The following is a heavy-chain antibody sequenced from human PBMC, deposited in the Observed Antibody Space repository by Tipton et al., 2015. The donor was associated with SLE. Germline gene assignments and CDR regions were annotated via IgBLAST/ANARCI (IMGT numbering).Heavy chain of an antibody. V-gene: IGHV4-39*07. Sequence: TLSLTCTVSGDSISSSSYYWGWIRQPPGKGLEWIGSLYYGGTTYYNPSLKSRVTISVGTSKNQFSLKLNSVTAADTAVYYCARERRSYSSSSSGMDVWGQGTTVTVSS. CDR3: ARERRSYSSSSSGMDV. CDR1: GDSISSSSYY. J-gene: IGHJ6*02. D-gene: IGHD6-13*01. CDR2: LYYGGTT.